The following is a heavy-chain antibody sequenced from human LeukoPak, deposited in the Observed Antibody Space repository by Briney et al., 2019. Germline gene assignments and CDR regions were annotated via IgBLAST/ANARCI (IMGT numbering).Heavy chain of an antibody. D-gene: IGHD3-10*01. CDR2: INWSDGNT. J-gene: IGHJ4*02. CDR3: ARGDAGDY. Sequence: GGSLRLSCAASGFTLESHGMSWVRQGPGKGLEWVTGINWSDGNTGYAVSVQGRFTISRDNAKDSLYLQMNNLRVEDTALYFCARGDAGDYWGQGTLVTVSS. CDR1: GFTLESHG. V-gene: IGHV3-20*04.